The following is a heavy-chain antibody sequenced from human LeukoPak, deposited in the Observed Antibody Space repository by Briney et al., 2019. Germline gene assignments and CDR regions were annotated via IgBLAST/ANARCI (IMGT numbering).Heavy chain of an antibody. CDR3: ARVGGIAAAGIPDYYYGMDV. D-gene: IGHD6-13*01. CDR2: ISSSSSYI. Sequence: GGSLRLSCAASGFTFSSYSMNWVRQAPGKGLEWVSSISSSSSYIYYADSVKGRFTISRDNAKNSLYLQMNSLRAEDTAVYYCARVGGIAAAGIPDYYYGMDVWGKGTTVTVSS. V-gene: IGHV3-21*01. CDR1: GFTFSSYS. J-gene: IGHJ6*04.